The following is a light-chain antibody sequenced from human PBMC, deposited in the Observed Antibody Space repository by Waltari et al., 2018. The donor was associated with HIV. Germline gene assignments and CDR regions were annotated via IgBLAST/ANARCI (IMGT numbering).Light chain of an antibody. J-gene: IGLJ2*01. CDR1: SSNIGAGYD. Sequence: QAVLTQPPSVSGAPGLRVTISCTGSSSNIGAGYDVHWYQQLPGTAPKLLIYGNSNRPSGVPDRFSGSKSGTSASLAIAVLQAEDEAEYYCQSYDSSLSGSVFGGGTKLTVL. V-gene: IGLV1-40*01. CDR2: GNS. CDR3: QSYDSSLSGSV.